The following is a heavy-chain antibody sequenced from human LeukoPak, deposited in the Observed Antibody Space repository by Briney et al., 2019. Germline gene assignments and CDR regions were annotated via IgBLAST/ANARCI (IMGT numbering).Heavy chain of an antibody. CDR1: GYTFTDYY. V-gene: IGHV1-2*02. Sequence: ASVKVSCKASGYTFTDYYIHWVRQAPGQGLEWMGWVNPNSGGTNYAQNFQGRVTMTWDTSISTVYSELSRLTSDDTAVYYCARSSVDWYFDLWGRGTLLSVSS. D-gene: IGHD2-21*01. CDR2: VNPNSGGT. J-gene: IGHJ2*01. CDR3: ARSSVDWYFDL.